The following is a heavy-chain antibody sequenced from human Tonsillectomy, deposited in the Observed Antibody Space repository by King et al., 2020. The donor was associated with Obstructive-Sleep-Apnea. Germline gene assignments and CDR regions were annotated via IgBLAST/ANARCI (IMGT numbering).Heavy chain of an antibody. D-gene: IGHD5-12*01. J-gene: IGHJ4*02. V-gene: IGHV3-21*01. CDR2: ISSSSSYI. CDR1: GFTFSSYS. CDR3: ARDPLGYSGYDSGY. Sequence: VQLVESGGGLVKPGGSLRLSCAASGFTFSSYSMNWVRQAPGKGLEWVSSISSSSSYIYYADSVKGRFTISRDNAKNSLYLQMNSLRAEDTAVYYCARDPLGYSGYDSGYWGQGTLVTVSS.